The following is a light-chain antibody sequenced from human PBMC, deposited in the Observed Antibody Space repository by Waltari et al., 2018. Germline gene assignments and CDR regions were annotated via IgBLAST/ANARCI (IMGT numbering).Light chain of an antibody. CDR1: SSNIGAGYG. CDR3: QSYDTSLSGSRV. Sequence: QTVLTQPPSVSGAPGQGVTISCTGSSSNIGAGYGVPWYQQLPGRAPKLLIYGDINRPSGVPDRFSGSKSGTSASLAITGLQAEDEADYYCQSYDTSLSGSRVFGGGTKLTVL. V-gene: IGLV1-40*01. CDR2: GDI. J-gene: IGLJ3*02.